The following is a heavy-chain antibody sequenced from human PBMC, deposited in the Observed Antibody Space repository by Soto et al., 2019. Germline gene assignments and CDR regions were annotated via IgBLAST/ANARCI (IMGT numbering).Heavy chain of an antibody. CDR2: IKRDGSTT. J-gene: IGHJ6*03. V-gene: IGHV3-74*01. Sequence: GGSLRLSCAASGFTFSDYWMHWVRQAPGKGLEWVSRIKRDGSTTNYADSVKGRFTISRDNAKNTLYLEMNSLRVEDTADYYCARGAINYYYEAFWGKGTTVTAP. CDR3: ARGAINYYYEAF. CDR1: GFTFSDYW.